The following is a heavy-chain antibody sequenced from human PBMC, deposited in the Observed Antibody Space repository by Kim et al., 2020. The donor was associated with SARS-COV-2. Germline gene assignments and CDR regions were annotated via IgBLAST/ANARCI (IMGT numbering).Heavy chain of an antibody. CDR1: GFTVSSNY. J-gene: IGHJ3*02. D-gene: IGHD2-21*01. CDR2: IYSGGST. V-gene: IGHV3-53*01. CDR3: ARDPATVGVMNAFDI. Sequence: GGSLRLSCAASGFTVSSNYMSWVRQAPGKGLEWVSVIYSGGSTYYADSVKGRFTISRDNSKNTLYLQMNSLRAEDTAVYYCARDPATVGVMNAFDIWGQGTMVTVSS.